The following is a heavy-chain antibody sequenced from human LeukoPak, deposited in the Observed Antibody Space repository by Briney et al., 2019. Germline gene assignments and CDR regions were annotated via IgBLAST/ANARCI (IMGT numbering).Heavy chain of an antibody. CDR1: GFTFSNAW. J-gene: IGHJ4*02. V-gene: IGHV3-7*01. CDR3: ARAQSIIPFDY. Sequence: GGSLRLSCAASGFTFSNAWMSWVRQAPGKGLEWVANIKQDGSEKYYVDSVKGRFTISRDNAKNSLYLQMNSLRAEDTAVYYCARAQSIIPFDYWGQGTLVTVSS. D-gene: IGHD3-3*02. CDR2: IKQDGSEK.